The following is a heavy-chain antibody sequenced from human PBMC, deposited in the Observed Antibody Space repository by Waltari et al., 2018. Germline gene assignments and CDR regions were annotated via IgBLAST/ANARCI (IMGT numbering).Heavy chain of an antibody. J-gene: IGHJ4*02. CDR2: INPGGSST. V-gene: IGHV1-46*01. Sequence: QVQLVQSGAEVKKPGASVKVSCKASGYTFTSYYMHWVRQAPGQGLEWLGIINPGGSSTSYAQKCQGRGTMTRDRSTSTVYMEVSSLRSKDTAVYYCARELSPIGRYSYGDYWGQGTLVTVSS. CDR3: ARELSPIGRYSYGDY. CDR1: GYTFTSYY. D-gene: IGHD5-18*01.